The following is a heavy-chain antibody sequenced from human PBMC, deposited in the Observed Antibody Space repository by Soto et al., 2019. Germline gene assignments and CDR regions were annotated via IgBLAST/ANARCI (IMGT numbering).Heavy chain of an antibody. CDR1: GFTFSYFT. J-gene: IGHJ4*02. CDR3: ARISIQEEYYFEN. D-gene: IGHD1-1*01. CDR2: ITGSSSST. V-gene: IGHV3-21*01. Sequence: VRLVQSGGGLAKPGESLRLSCEASGFTFSYFTMNWVRQARGKGLEWVSSITGSSSSTSYTDSVKGRFSNSRDNAKNPLFLELNSLRAEDTAVYYCARISIQEEYYFENCGQGVLVTVSS.